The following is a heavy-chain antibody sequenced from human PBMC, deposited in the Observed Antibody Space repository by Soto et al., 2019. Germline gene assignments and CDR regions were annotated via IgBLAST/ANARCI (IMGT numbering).Heavy chain of an antibody. CDR1: GFTLSVYE. Sequence: PGGSLGLCSAASGFTLSVYEMSGIRQAPGKVLEWVSYISSSGSTIYYADSVKGRFTISRDNAKNSLYLQMNSLRAEDTAVYYCASQSLTAYSSGWYPLDYWGQGTLVTVSS. CDR2: ISSSGSTI. J-gene: IGHJ4*02. V-gene: IGHV3-11*01. CDR3: ASQSLTAYSSGWYPLDY. D-gene: IGHD6-19*01.